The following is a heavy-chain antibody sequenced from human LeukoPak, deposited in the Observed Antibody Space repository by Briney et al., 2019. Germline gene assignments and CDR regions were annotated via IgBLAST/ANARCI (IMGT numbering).Heavy chain of an antibody. CDR2: IKQDGSEK. CDR1: GFTFSSYW. J-gene: IGHJ4*02. CDR3: AKDQYGYGDYVADY. Sequence: GGSLRLSCAASGFTFSSYWMSWVRQAPGKGLEWVANIKQDGSEKYYVDSVKGRFTISRDNSKNTLYLQMNSLRAEDTAVYYCAKDQYGYGDYVADYWGQGTLVTVSS. D-gene: IGHD4-17*01. V-gene: IGHV3-7*03.